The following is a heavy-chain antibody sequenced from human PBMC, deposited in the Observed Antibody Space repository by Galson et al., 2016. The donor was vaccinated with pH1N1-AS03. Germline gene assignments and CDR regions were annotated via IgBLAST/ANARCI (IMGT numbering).Heavy chain of an antibody. Sequence: SLRLSCAASGFTFSAYTLDWVRQAPGKGLEWVSSITANGDSTHYADSVKGRFTVSRDSAKSPMFLQMNSLRAEDAAVYLCAKDKGSSRHDDYWGQGTRVTVSS. V-gene: IGHV3-21*04. D-gene: IGHD6-13*01. CDR2: ITANGDST. CDR1: GFTFSAYT. CDR3: AKDKGSSRHDDY. J-gene: IGHJ4*02.